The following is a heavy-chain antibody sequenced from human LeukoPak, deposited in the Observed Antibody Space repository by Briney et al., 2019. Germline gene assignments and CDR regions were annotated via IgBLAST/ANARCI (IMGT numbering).Heavy chain of an antibody. CDR1: GFTFSDYY. V-gene: IGHV3-11*01. CDR3: ARVLLRYYYGMDV. J-gene: IGHJ6*02. Sequence: GGSQRLSCAASGFTFSDYYMSWIRQAPGKGLEWVSYISSSGSTIYYADSVKGRFTISRDNAKNSLYLQMNSLRAEDTAVYYCARVLLRYYYGMDVWGQGTTVTVSS. CDR2: ISSSGSTI.